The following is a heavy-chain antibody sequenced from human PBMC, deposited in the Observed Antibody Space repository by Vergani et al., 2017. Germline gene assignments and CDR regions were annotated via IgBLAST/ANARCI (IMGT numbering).Heavy chain of an antibody. CDR1: GYTFSTYG. CDR3: ARENGSGWMGWFDP. J-gene: IGHJ5*02. CDR2: ISAYNGNT. Sequence: QVQLVQSGAEVKKPGASVKVSCKASGYTFSTYGISWVRQAPGQGLEWMGWISAYNGNTNYAQKFQGRVTMTRDTSISTAYMELSRLRSDDTAVYYCARENGSGWMGWFDPWGQGTLVTVSS. D-gene: IGHD6-19*01. V-gene: IGHV1-18*01.